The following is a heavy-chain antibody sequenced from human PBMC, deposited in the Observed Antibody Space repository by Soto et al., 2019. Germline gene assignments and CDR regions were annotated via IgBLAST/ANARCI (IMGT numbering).Heavy chain of an antibody. J-gene: IGHJ5*02. CDR3: ARDMWFGSSSWIDP. CDR2: IYSGGSK. CDR1: GFTVSSNY. V-gene: IGHV3-66*01. D-gene: IGHD3-10*01. Sequence: EVQLVESGGGLVQPGGSLRLSCAASGFTVSSNYMSWVHQAPGKGLEWVSVIYSGGSKYCAYSVKGRFTIYRDNSKNTLYLQMNSLRAEDTAVYYCARDMWFGSSSWIDPCGQGTLVTVSS.